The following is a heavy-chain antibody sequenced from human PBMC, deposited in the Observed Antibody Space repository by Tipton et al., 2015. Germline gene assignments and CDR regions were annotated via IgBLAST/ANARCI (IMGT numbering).Heavy chain of an antibody. Sequence: SLRLSCAASGFTFSNYGMHWVRQAPGKGLEWVAVIWYDGSNKYYADSVKGRFTISRDNSKNTLYLQMNSLRAEDTAVYYCARDLHDYGSYGIDYWGQGTLVTVSS. CDR2: IWYDGSNK. CDR1: GFTFSNYG. D-gene: IGHD4-17*01. J-gene: IGHJ4*02. CDR3: ARDLHDYGSYGIDY. V-gene: IGHV3-33*01.